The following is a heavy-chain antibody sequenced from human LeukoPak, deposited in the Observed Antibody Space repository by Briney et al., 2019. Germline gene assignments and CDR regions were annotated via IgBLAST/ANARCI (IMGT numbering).Heavy chain of an antibody. Sequence: SQTLSLTCAISGDSVSSNSAAWNWIRQSPSRGLEWLGRTYFRSKWYNEYAVSVKSRITINPDTSKHQFSLQLNSVTPEDTAVYFCARDSGYCSAGSCYSFDYWGQGTLVTVSS. D-gene: IGHD2-15*01. J-gene: IGHJ4*02. CDR1: GDSVSSNSAA. V-gene: IGHV6-1*01. CDR2: TYFRSKWYN. CDR3: ARDSGYCSAGSCYSFDY.